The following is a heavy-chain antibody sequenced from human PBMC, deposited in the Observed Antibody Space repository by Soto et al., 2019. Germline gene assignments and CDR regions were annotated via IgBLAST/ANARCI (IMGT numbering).Heavy chain of an antibody. CDR1: GDSISSSKW. CDR2: IYHSGST. V-gene: IGHV4-4*02. D-gene: IGHD6-13*01. J-gene: IGHJ4*02. Sequence: SETLSLTCAVSGDSISSSKWWSWVRQPPGKGLEWIGEIYHSGSTNYNPSLKSRVIISVDKSKNQFSLKLSSVTDADTAVYYCARGERQQQRDYWGQGTLVTAPQ. CDR3: ARGERQQQRDY.